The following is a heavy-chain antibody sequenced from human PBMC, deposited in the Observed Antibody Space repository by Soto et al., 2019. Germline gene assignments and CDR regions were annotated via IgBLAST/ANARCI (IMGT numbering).Heavy chain of an antibody. CDR3: AKPRMYSGGIYWYFDL. CDR1: GFSFTSSA. D-gene: IGHD6-19*01. V-gene: IGHV3-23*01. CDR2: VSTSGGTT. J-gene: IGHJ2*01. Sequence: EVQLLESGGGLVQPEGSLRLSCAASGFSFTSSALGWVRQAPGKGLEWVSAVSTSGGTTYYADSVKGRFAISRDNSKSTLYLQMSSLRAEDTALYYCAKPRMYSGGIYWYFDLWGRDTLVTVSS.